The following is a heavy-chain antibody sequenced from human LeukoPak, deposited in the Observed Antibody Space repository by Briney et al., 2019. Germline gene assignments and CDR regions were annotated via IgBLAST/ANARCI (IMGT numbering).Heavy chain of an antibody. CDR3: AKTISSGWYAHGYYYYGMDV. J-gene: IGHJ6*02. CDR2: ISSSSSYI. V-gene: IGHV3-21*01. D-gene: IGHD6-19*01. Sequence: GGSLRLSCAASGFTFSSYSMNWVRQAPGKGLEWVSYISSSSSYIYYADSVKGQFTISRDNAKNSLYLQMNSLRAEDMAVYYCAKTISSGWYAHGYYYYGMDVWGQGTTVTVSS. CDR1: GFTFSSYS.